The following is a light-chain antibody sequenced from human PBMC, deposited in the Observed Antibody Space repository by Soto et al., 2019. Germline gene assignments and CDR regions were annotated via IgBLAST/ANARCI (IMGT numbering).Light chain of an antibody. CDR3: ISYASINTHV. CDR1: SSDVGGYDY. V-gene: IGLV2-14*01. CDR2: DVT. Sequence: QSVLTQSASVSGSPGQSITTSCTGTSSDVGGYDYVSWYQQHPGKAPKLMIYDVTNRPSGVSNRFSGSKSGNTASLTISGLQAEDEADYYCISYASINTHVFGTGTKVTVL. J-gene: IGLJ1*01.